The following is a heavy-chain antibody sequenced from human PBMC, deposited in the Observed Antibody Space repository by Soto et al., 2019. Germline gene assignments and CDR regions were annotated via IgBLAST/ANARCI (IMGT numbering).Heavy chain of an antibody. CDR3: AREYRSSSEGFAWFDP. CDR2: IYNSGST. CDR1: GGSISSGGYY. V-gene: IGHV4-31*03. D-gene: IGHD6-6*01. Sequence: QVQLQESGPGLVKPSQTLSLTCTVSGGSISSGGYYWSWIRQHPGKGLEWIGYIYNSGSTYYNPSLKRRVTISVDTSKNQFSLKLSSVTAADTAVYYCAREYRSSSEGFAWFDPWGQGTLVTVSS. J-gene: IGHJ5*02.